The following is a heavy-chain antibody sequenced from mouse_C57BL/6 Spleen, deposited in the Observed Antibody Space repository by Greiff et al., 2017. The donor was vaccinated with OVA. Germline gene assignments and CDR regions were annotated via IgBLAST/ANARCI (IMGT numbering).Heavy chain of an antibody. CDR2: IWRGGST. CDR1: GFSLTSYG. J-gene: IGHJ4*01. Sequence: VKLMESGPGLVQPSQSLSITCTVSGFSLTSYGVHWVRQSPGKGLEWLGVIWRGGSTDYNAAFMSRLSITKDNSKSQVFFKMNSLQADDTAIYYCAKTDGYPYYYAMDYWGQGTSVTVSS. D-gene: IGHD2-3*01. CDR3: AKTDGYPYYYAMDY. V-gene: IGHV2-5*01.